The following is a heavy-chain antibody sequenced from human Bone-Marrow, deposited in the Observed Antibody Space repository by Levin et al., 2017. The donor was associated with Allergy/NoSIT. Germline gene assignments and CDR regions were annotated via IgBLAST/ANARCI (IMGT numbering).Heavy chain of an antibody. CDR3: VREGTRSSSWYTS. CDR1: GGSISTNIYY. Sequence: PSETLSLTCTVSGGSISTNIYYWGWIRQPPGKGLEWIGSIYFSGSTYYNPSLKSRVTISVDTSKNQFSLNVISVTAADTAIYYCVREGTRSSSWYTSWGQGTLVTVSS. CDR2: IYFSGST. D-gene: IGHD6-13*01. J-gene: IGHJ5*02. V-gene: IGHV4-39*02.